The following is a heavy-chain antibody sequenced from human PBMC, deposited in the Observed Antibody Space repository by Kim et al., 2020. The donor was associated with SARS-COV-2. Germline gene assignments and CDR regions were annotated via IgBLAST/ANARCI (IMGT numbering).Heavy chain of an antibody. CDR3: SSLDFCSGYYADV. J-gene: IGHJ6*03. Sequence: GGSLRLSCAASGFTFSDYYMSWIRQAPGKGLEWVSYISSSGSTIYYADSVKGRFTISRDNAKNSLDLQMNRLRAEDTAVYYCSSLDFCSGYYADVWGKGTALTVS. CDR1: GFTFSDYY. D-gene: IGHD3-3*01. CDR2: ISSSGSTI. V-gene: IGHV3-11*01.